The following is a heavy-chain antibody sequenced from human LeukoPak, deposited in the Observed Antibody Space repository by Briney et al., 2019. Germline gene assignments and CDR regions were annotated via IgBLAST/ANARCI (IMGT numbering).Heavy chain of an antibody. Sequence: GASVKVSCKASGYTLTDYYIHWVRQAPGQGLEWMGWIHPPSGGTNYAEKLQGRVTMTRDTSISAAYMELTRLTSDDAGVYYCVRDPGWLQVDYWGQGTLLTVSS. CDR2: IHPPSGGT. D-gene: IGHD5-24*01. V-gene: IGHV1-2*02. CDR3: VRDPGWLQVDY. J-gene: IGHJ4*02. CDR1: GYTLTDYY.